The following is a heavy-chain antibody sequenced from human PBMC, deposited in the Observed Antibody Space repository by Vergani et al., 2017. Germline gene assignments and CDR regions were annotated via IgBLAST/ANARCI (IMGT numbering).Heavy chain of an antibody. V-gene: IGHV1-69*01. CDR2: IIPIFGTA. Sequence: QVQLVQSGAEVKKPGSSVKVSCKASGGTFSSYAISWVRQAPGQGLEWMGGIIPIFGTANYAQKLQGRVTITADGSTSTAYMELSSLRCVDTAVYYCARVFTLPPDWFDPWGQGTLVTVSS. CDR3: ARVFTLPPDWFDP. D-gene: IGHD3-16*01. CDR1: GGTFSSYA. J-gene: IGHJ5*02.